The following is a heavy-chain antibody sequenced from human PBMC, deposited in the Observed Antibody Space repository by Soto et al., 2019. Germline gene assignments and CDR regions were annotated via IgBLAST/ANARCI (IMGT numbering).Heavy chain of an antibody. Sequence: ASVKVSCKASGYTFTSYAIHWVRQAPGQRLEWMGWINAGNDNTKYSQKFQGRVAITRDTSASTAYMELSGLRSEDTAVYYCARGGTTGTTNWFDPWGQGTQVTVSS. V-gene: IGHV1-3*01. D-gene: IGHD1-1*01. CDR2: INAGNDNT. CDR3: ARGGTTGTTNWFDP. CDR1: GYTFTSYA. J-gene: IGHJ5*02.